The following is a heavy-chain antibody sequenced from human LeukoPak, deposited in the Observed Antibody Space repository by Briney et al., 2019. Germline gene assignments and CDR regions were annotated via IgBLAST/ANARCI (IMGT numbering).Heavy chain of an antibody. V-gene: IGHV4-39*01. CDR2: IYYSGST. Sequence: SETLSLTCTVSGGSISSSSYYWGWIRQPPGKGLEWIGSIYYSGSTYYNPSLKSRVTISVDTSKNQFSLKLSSVTAADTAVYYCARQNSSGWYGRVLHAFDIWGQGTMVTVSS. D-gene: IGHD6-19*01. J-gene: IGHJ3*02. CDR3: ARQNSSGWYGRVLHAFDI. CDR1: GGSISSSSYY.